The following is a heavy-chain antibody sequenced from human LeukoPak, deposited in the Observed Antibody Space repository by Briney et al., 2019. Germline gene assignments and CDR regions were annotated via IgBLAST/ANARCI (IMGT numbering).Heavy chain of an antibody. CDR2: ISSSSSYI. D-gene: IGHD1-26*01. J-gene: IGHJ1*01. Sequence: LGGSLRLFCAASGFTFSSYSMNWVRQAPGKGLAWVSSISSSSSYIYYADSVKGRCTISRANSKNTLYLQMNSMRAEDTAVYYCANFVINPDGRYFQHWGQGTLVTVSS. CDR1: GFTFSSYS. V-gene: IGHV3-21*04. CDR3: ANFVINPDGRYFQH.